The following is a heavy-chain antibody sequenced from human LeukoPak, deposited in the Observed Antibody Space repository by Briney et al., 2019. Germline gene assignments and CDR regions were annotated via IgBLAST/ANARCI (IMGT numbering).Heavy chain of an antibody. CDR3: ARLSSHYGDYKVDP. V-gene: IGHV1-8*02. Sequence: ASVKVSCKASGYTFTGYYMHWVRQATGQGLEWMGWMNPHSGKTGYAQNFQGRVTMTRDTPISTAYMELSSLRSEDTAVYYCARLSSHYGDYKVDPWGQGTLVTVSS. CDR1: GYTFTGYY. CDR2: MNPHSGKT. J-gene: IGHJ5*02. D-gene: IGHD4-17*01.